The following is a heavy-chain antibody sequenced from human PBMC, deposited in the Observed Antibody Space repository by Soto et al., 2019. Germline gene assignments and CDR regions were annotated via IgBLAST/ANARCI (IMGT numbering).Heavy chain of an antibody. J-gene: IGHJ3*02. V-gene: IGHV4-59*01. Sequence: QVQLQESGPGLVKPSETLSLTCTVSGGSISSYYWSWIRQPPGKGLEWIAYIYYSGSTNYNPSLKSRVTXXVXTXTNQFSLKLSSVTAADTAVYYCASNLELRWADAFDIWGQGTMVTVSS. CDR2: IYYSGST. D-gene: IGHD4-17*01. CDR1: GGSISSYY. CDR3: ASNLELRWADAFDI.